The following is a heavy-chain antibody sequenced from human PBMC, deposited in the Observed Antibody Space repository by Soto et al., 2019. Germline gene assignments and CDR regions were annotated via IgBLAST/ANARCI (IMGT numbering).Heavy chain of an antibody. CDR2: ISPYNGKA. CDR3: ARSKGYSNNNLYYLDY. J-gene: IGHJ4*02. D-gene: IGHD2-15*01. Sequence: ASVKVSCKVSGYSFTDYGFSWLRRAPGQGLESLGWISPYNGKAFYVKNFQDRLTMTTDTSTSTVYMDLSRLTSDDTAVYYCARSKGYSNNNLYYLDYIRQGTLVISSS. CDR1: GYSFTDYG. V-gene: IGHV1-18*01.